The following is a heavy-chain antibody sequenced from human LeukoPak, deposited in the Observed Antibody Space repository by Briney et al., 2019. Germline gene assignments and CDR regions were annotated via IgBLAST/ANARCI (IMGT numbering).Heavy chain of an antibody. V-gene: IGHV1-8*01. CDR3: ARGRYDILTGTN. CDR2: MNPNSGNT. D-gene: IGHD3-9*01. Sequence: ASVKVSCKASGYTFTSYDINWVRRATGQGLEWMGWMNPNSGNTGYAQKFQGRVTMTRNTSISTAYMELSSLRSEDTAVYYCARGRYDILTGTNWGQGTLVTVSS. CDR1: GYTFTSYD. J-gene: IGHJ4*02.